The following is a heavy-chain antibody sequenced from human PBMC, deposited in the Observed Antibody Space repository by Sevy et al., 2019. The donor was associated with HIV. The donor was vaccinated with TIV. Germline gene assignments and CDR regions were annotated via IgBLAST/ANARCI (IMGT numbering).Heavy chain of an antibody. CDR2: IQTSGLT. Sequence: SETLSLTCIVSGDSISTYYWSWIRQSAGRGLEWIGRIQTSGLTNYNPSLKSRVTMSVDTSKNQFSLKLSSVTAADTAVYYCARGLGRGGSGSYFDPWGQGTLVTVSS. CDR3: ARGLGRGGSGSYFDP. V-gene: IGHV4-4*07. CDR1: GDSISTYY. J-gene: IGHJ5*02. D-gene: IGHD3-10*01.